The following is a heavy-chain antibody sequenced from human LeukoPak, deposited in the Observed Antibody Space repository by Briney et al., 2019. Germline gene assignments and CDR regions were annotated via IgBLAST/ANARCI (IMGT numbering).Heavy chain of an antibody. Sequence: TGGSLRLSCAASGFTFSSYAMSWVRQALGKGLEWVSAISGSGGSTYYADSVKGRFTISRDNSKNTLYLQMNSLRAEDTAVYYCAKDRRIVGATPFDYWGQGTLVTVSS. D-gene: IGHD1-26*01. CDR2: ISGSGGST. J-gene: IGHJ4*02. V-gene: IGHV3-23*01. CDR1: GFTFSSYA. CDR3: AKDRRIVGATPFDY.